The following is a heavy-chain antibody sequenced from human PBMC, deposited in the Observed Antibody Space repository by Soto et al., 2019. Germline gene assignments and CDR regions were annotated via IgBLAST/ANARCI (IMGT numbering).Heavy chain of an antibody. CDR2: INHSGST. CDR3: ARTSSYYYYYYMDV. D-gene: IGHD6-6*01. J-gene: IGHJ6*03. CDR1: GGSFSGDY. Sequence: ETLSLTCAVYGGSFSGDYWGWIRQPPGKGLEWIGEINHSGSTNYNPSLKSRVTISVDTSKNQFSLKLSSVTAADTAVYYCARTSSYYYYYYMDVWGKGTTVTVSS. V-gene: IGHV4-34*01.